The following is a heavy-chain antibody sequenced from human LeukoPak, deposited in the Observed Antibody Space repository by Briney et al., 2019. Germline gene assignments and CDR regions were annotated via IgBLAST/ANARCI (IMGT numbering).Heavy chain of an antibody. CDR3: ARALGYCSGGSCHDGLTRFDP. Sequence: SETLSLTCTVSGGTISSYYWSWIRQPPGKGLEWIGDIYYSGSTNYNPSLKSRVTISVDPSKNQFSLKLSSVTAADTAVYYCARALGYCSGGSCHDGLTRFDPWGQGTLVTVSS. D-gene: IGHD2-15*01. V-gene: IGHV4-59*01. J-gene: IGHJ5*02. CDR1: GGTISSYY. CDR2: IYYSGST.